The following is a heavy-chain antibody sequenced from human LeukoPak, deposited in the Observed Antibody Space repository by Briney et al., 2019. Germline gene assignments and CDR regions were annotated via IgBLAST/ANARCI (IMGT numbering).Heavy chain of an antibody. V-gene: IGHV4-59*01. D-gene: IGHD3-3*01. CDR3: ARGRFLDAFDI. CDR1: GGSINSYY. CDR2: IYYSGST. J-gene: IGHJ3*02. Sequence: SETLSLTCTVSGGSINSYYWSWIRQPPGKGLEWIGCIYYSGSTNYNPSLKSRVTISVDTSKNQFSLKLSSVTAADTAVYYCARGRFLDAFDIWGQGTMVTVSS.